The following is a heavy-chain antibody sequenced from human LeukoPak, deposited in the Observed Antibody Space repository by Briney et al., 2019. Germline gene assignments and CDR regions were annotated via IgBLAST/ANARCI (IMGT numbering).Heavy chain of an antibody. V-gene: IGHV4-59*01. CDR2: IYYSGST. Sequence: PSEALSLTCTVSGGPISSYYWSWIRQPPGKGLEWIGYIYYSGSTNYNPSLKSRVTISVDTSKNQFSLKLSSVTAADTAVYYCVRAARRDYYYYYYMDVWGKGTTVTVSS. CDR3: VRAARRDYYYYYYMDV. D-gene: IGHD6-6*01. CDR1: GGPISSYY. J-gene: IGHJ6*03.